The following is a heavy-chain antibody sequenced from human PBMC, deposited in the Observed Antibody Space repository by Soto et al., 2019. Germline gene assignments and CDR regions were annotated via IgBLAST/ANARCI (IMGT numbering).Heavy chain of an antibody. J-gene: IGHJ4*02. V-gene: IGHV3-11*01. CDR3: ASARDDFWSGYDPY. CDR2: ISSSGGAT. D-gene: IGHD3-3*01. Sequence: QVHLVESGGALAKPGGPLRLSCGASGFTFTDYYMTWIRQAPGKGLEWVSYISSSGGATYYTNSVQGRFTISRDNAKKFRYLQMNNLRVEDTAMYYCASARDDFWSGYDPYWGQGTLVTVSS. CDR1: GFTFTDYY.